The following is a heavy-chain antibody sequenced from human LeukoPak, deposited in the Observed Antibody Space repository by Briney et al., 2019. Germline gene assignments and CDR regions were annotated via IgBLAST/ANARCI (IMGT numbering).Heavy chain of an antibody. CDR2: ISYDGSNK. CDR3: AKDPCGGDCYAHDF. D-gene: IGHD2-21*02. V-gene: IGHV3-30*18. CDR1: GFTFSSYG. Sequence: GRSLRLSCAASGFTFSSYGMHWVRQAPGKGLEGVAVISYDGSNKYYADSVKGRFTISRDNSKNTLYLQMNSLRAEDTAVYYCAKDPCGGDCYAHDFWGQGTLVTVSS. J-gene: IGHJ4*02.